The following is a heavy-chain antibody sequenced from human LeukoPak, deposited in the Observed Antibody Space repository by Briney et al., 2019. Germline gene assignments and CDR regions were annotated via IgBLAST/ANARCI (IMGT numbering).Heavy chain of an antibody. V-gene: IGHV4-4*07. J-gene: IGHJ6*02. CDR3: ARVSSGWRISGYYYGMDV. CDR1: GDSISSYY. D-gene: IGHD6-19*01. CDR2: IYTSGST. Sequence: PSETLSLTCTVSGDSISSYYWSWIPDPAGKGLEWSSRIYTSGSTNYNPSLKSRVTMSVDTSKNQFYLKLSSVTAADTAVYYCARVSSGWRISGYYYGMDVWGQGTTVTVSS.